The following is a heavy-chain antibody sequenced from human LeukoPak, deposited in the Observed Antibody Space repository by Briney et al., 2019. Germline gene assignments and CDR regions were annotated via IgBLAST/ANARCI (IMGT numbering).Heavy chain of an antibody. CDR2: ISAYNGNT. J-gene: IGHJ3*02. CDR1: GYTFTSYA. D-gene: IGHD3-3*01. Sequence: ASVKVSCKASGYTFTSYAISWVRQAPGQGLEWMGWISAYNGNTNYAQKLQGRVTMTTDTSTSTAYMELRSLRSDDTAVYYCARTSHYDFWSGYDAFDIWGQGTMVTVSS. V-gene: IGHV1-18*01. CDR3: ARTSHYDFWSGYDAFDI.